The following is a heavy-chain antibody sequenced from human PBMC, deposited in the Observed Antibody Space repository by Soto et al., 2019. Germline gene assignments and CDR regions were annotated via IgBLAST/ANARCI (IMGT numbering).Heavy chain of an antibody. V-gene: IGHV1-69*13. J-gene: IGHJ2*01. Sequence: GASVKVSCKDSGGTLSSYAISWVRQAHGQGLEWMGGIIPIFGTANYAQKFQGRVTITADESTSTAYMELSSLRSEDTAVYYCARDLAYYDSSAWRYFDLRGRGTLVTVSS. D-gene: IGHD3-22*01. CDR1: GGTLSSYA. CDR3: ARDLAYYDSSAWRYFDL. CDR2: IIPIFGTA.